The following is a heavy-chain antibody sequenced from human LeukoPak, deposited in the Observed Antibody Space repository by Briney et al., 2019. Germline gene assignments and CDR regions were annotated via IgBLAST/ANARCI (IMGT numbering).Heavy chain of an antibody. CDR1: GYTFTGYY. D-gene: IGHD3-3*01. CDR2: INPNSGGT. Sequence: ASVKVSCKASGYTFTGYYIHWLRQAPGQGPEWMGWINPNSGGTNYAQKFQGRVTMTRDTSISTAYMELSRLISDDTALYYCARANSYSDFWSAYFDWGQGTLVTVSS. J-gene: IGHJ4*02. CDR3: ARANSYSDFWSAYFD. V-gene: IGHV1-2*02.